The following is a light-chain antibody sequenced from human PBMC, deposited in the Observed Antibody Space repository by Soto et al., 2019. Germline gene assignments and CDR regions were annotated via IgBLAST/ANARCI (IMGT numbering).Light chain of an antibody. J-gene: IGLJ1*01. Sequence: QSVLTQPPSASGSPGQSVTISCTGTKNDIGVYDFVSWYQHHPGKAPRLIIYEVVQRPSGVPDRFSGSKSGNTASLTVSGLQAEDEADYYCSSFTSRFTFVFGTGTKLTVL. CDR2: EVV. CDR1: KNDIGVYDF. CDR3: SSFTSRFTFV. V-gene: IGLV2-8*01.